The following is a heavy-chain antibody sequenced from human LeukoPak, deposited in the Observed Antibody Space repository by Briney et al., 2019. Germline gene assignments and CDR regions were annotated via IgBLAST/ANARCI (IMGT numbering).Heavy chain of an antibody. CDR3: AKGAVLLWSSTYDS. V-gene: IGHV3-30*18. D-gene: IGHD2-21*01. J-gene: IGHJ4*02. Sequence: PGGSLRLSCAASGFIFSSYGMHWVRQAPGKGLEWVTVISYDGSKTNYADSVKGRFTVSRDNSRNSLFLQMSSLRPEDTAVYYCAKGAVLLWSSTYDSWGQGTLVTVSS. CDR1: GFIFSSYG. CDR2: ISYDGSKT.